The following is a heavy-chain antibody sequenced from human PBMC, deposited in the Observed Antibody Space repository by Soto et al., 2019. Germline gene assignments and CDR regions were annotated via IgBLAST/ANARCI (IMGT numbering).Heavy chain of an antibody. Sequence: SVKVSCKASGGTFSRYTISWVRQAPGQGLGWMGGITPMFGTANYAQKFQGRVTIAADESTSTAYMELSSLRSEDTAVYYCARQFDYESSGYYYAYWGQGTVVTVS. CDR2: ITPMFGTA. CDR3: ARQFDYESSGYYYAY. J-gene: IGHJ4*02. V-gene: IGHV1-69*13. CDR1: GGTFSRYT. D-gene: IGHD3-22*01.